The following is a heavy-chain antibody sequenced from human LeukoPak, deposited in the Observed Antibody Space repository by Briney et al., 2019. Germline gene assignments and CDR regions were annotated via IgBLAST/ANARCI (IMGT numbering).Heavy chain of an antibody. CDR2: ISSNGGST. D-gene: IGHD2-15*01. CDR1: GFTLSSYA. CDR3: VSFVVVVAAIAFDI. V-gene: IGHV3-64D*06. Sequence: SGRSLRLSCSASGFTLSSYAMHWVRQAPGKGLEYVSAISSNGGSTYYADSVKDRFTISRDNSKNTLYLQMSSLRAEDTAVYYCVSFVVVVAAIAFDIWGQGTLVTVSS. J-gene: IGHJ3*02.